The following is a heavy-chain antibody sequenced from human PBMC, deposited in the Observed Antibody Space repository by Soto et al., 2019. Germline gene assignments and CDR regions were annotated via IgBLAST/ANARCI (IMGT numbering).Heavy chain of an antibody. CDR2: ISGSGGST. CDR1: GFTFSSYA. D-gene: IGHD3-22*01. J-gene: IGHJ4*02. V-gene: IGHV3-23*01. CDR3: AKALSYYDSSGYYFPY. Sequence: QPGGSLRLSCAASGFTFSSYAMSWVRQAPGKGLEWVSAISGSGGSTYYADSVKGRFTISRDNSKNTLYLQMNSLRAEDTAVYYCAKALSYYDSSGYYFPYWGQGTLVTVSS.